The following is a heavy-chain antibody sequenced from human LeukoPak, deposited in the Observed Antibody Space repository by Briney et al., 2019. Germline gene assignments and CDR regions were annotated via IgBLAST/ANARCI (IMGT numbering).Heavy chain of an antibody. V-gene: IGHV4-61*02. D-gene: IGHD1-1*01. Sequence: SETLSLTCTVSGGSINSGSYYWSWIRQPAGKGLEWIGRISTSGSTNYNPSLKSRVTISADTSTNQFSLNLASVTAEDTAVYYCAASWNDGRWFDPWGQGILVTVSS. CDR2: ISTSGST. CDR3: AASWNDGRWFDP. CDR1: GGSINSGSYY. J-gene: IGHJ5*02.